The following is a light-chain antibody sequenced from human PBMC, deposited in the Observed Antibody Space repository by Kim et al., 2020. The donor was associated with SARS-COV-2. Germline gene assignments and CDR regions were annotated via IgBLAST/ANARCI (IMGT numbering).Light chain of an antibody. Sequence: SYELTQPLSVSVAPGKTATITCGGNNIGSKSVHWYQQKPGQAPVLVMYLDSDRPSGIPERFSGSNSGNTATLSISRVEAGDEADYYCQVWERSSDVWVFGGGTQLTVL. V-gene: IGLV3-21*01. CDR1: NIGSKS. CDR2: LDS. CDR3: QVWERSSDVWV. J-gene: IGLJ3*02.